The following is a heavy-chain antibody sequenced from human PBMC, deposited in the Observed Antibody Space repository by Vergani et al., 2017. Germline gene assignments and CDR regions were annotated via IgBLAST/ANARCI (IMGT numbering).Heavy chain of an antibody. D-gene: IGHD6-13*01. CDR2: ISYSGST. CDR1: GGSISSGGYY. CDR3: ACSAPWQHLPTRVGGWFDP. V-gene: IGHV4-31*03. J-gene: IGHJ5*02. Sequence: QVQLQESGPGLVKPSQTLSLTCTVSGGSISSGGYYWSWLRQHPGKGLEWIGYISYSGSTYYNPSLKSRVTISVDTSKNQFSLKLSSVTAADTAVYYCACSAPWQHLPTRVGGWFDPWGQGTMVTVSS.